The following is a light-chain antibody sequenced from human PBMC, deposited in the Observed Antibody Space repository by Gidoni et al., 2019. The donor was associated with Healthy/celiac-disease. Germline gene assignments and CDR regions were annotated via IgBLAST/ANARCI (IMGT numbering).Light chain of an antibody. CDR2: KVS. V-gene: IGKV2-30*02. CDR3: MQGTHWLWT. Sequence: DVVMTQSPLSLPVTLGQPASISCRSSQSLVHSDGNTYLNWFQQRPGQSPRRLIYKVSNRDSGVPDRFSGRGSGTDFTLKISRVEAEDVGVYYCMQGTHWLWTFXQXTKVEIK. J-gene: IGKJ1*01. CDR1: QSLVHSDGNTY.